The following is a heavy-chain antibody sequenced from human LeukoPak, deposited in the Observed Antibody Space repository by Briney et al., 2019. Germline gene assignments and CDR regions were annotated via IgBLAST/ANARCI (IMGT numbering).Heavy chain of an antibody. J-gene: IGHJ6*03. D-gene: IGHD5-12*01. CDR3: AREKEDIVATKFYYYMDV. CDR2: IKGDGSEK. CDR1: GLSFSSLW. Sequence: GGSLRLTCVASGLSFSSLWMSWVRQAPGKGLEWVANIKGDGSEKYYVDSVKGRFTISRDNAKNSLYLEMNSLRAEDTAVYYCAREKEDIVATKFYYYMDVWGKGTTVTVSS. V-gene: IGHV3-7*01.